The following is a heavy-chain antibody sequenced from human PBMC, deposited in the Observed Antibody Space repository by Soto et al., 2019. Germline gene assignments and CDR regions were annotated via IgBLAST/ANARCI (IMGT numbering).Heavy chain of an antibody. CDR3: ARDRQPDGIWTFDY. CDR2: IFSGGGGT. CDR1: GVTISAYT. V-gene: IGHV3-23*01. D-gene: IGHD2-15*01. Sequence: GGSLRLSCSAPGVTISAYTMGWVRLSAGKGLEWVATIFSGGGGTEFADSVTGRFSVSRDNSKNQMFLQMDNLRVDDTALYYCARDRQPDGIWTFDYWGRGVLVTAPQ. J-gene: IGHJ4*02.